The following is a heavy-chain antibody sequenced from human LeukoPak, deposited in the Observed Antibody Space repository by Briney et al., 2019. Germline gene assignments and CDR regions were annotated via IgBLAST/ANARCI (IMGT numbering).Heavy chain of an antibody. CDR2: INTNTGNP. V-gene: IGHV7-4-1*02. D-gene: IGHD3-3*01. CDR1: GYTFTSYA. Sequence: GASVKVSCKASGYTFTSYAMNWVRQAPGQGLEWMGRINTNTGNPTYAQGFTGRFVFSLDTSVSTTYLQIRSLKAEDTAVYYCARDVDPITIFGVVNLLEYWGQGALVTVSS. J-gene: IGHJ4*02. CDR3: ARDVDPITIFGVVNLLEY.